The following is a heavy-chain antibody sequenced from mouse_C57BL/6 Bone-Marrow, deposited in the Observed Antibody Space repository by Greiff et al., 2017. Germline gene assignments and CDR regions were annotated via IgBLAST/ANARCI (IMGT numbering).Heavy chain of an antibody. Sequence: EVQGVESGEGLVKPGGSLKLSCAASGFTFSSYAMSWVRQTPEKRLVWVAYISSGGDYIYYADTVKGRFTISRDNARNTLYLQMSSLKSEDTAMYYCTRVLLCFDYWGQGTTLTVSS. CDR3: TRVLLCFDY. J-gene: IGHJ2*01. CDR2: ISSGGDYI. V-gene: IGHV5-9-1*02. CDR1: GFTFSSYA.